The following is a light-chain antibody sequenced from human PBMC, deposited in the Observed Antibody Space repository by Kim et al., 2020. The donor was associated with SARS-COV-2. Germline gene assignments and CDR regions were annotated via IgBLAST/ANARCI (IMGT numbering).Light chain of an antibody. V-gene: IGKV3-20*01. Sequence: LSPGERATLSCRASQSVSSTYLVWYQQKPGQAPRLLIYGASNRATGIPDRFSGSVSGTDFSLTISRLEPEDFAVYYCQQYGSSPLTFGGGTKLEIK. CDR3: QQYGSSPLT. CDR1: QSVSSTY. CDR2: GAS. J-gene: IGKJ4*01.